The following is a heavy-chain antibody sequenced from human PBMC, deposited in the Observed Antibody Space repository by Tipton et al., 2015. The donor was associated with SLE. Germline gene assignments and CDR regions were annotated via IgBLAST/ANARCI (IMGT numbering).Heavy chain of an antibody. Sequence: SLRLSCAASGFAFSKYWMHWVRQAPGKGLVWVSRINNDGTNTGYADSVKGRFTISRDNAKNTLYLQMSSLRVEDTAVYYCAKDLDHSGWYQGHFEYWGQGTPVTVSS. CDR2: INNDGTNT. J-gene: IGHJ4*02. V-gene: IGHV3-74*01. CDR3: AKDLDHSGWYQGHFEY. D-gene: IGHD6-19*01. CDR1: GFAFSKYW.